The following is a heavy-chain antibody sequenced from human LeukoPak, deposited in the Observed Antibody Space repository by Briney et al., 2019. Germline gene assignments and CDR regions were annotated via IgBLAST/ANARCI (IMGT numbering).Heavy chain of an antibody. V-gene: IGHV1-3*01. J-gene: IGHJ6*02. D-gene: IGHD2/OR15-2a*01. Sequence: ASVKLSCKASGYSFTSHALHWVRQAPGEGLEWMAWINGATGNTEYSQKFQARVTITRDTSASTACMELSSLRSEDTAVYYCARSIIIVPNTSYYYYYMDVWGQGTTVTVSS. CDR1: GYSFTSHA. CDR3: ARSIIIVPNTSYYYYYMDV. CDR2: INGATGNT.